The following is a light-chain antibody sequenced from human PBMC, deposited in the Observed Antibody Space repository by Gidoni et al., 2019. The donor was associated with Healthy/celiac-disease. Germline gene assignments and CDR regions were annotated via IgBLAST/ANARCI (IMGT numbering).Light chain of an antibody. CDR1: QHVTSST. CDR3: QQHSSSRYT. V-gene: IGKV3-20*01. CDR2: GAS. Sequence: DNVLTPPSATISSAPGGESTTPCSAGQHVTSSTLAWYQQKPGLAPRFLIYGASTRATGIPDRFSGSGSGTDFTLTISRLEPEDFAVYYCQQHSSSRYTFGQGTKLEIK. J-gene: IGKJ2*01.